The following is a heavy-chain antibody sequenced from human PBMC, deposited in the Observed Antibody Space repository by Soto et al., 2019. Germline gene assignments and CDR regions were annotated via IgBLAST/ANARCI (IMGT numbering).Heavy chain of an antibody. Sequence: QVHLVESGGDVVQPGRSLRLSCAASGFSFSSYAIHWVRQAPGKGLEWVAVIAYDGSDMYYGDSVKGRFTISRDNSKKTLYLQMNNLRPDDTAVYYCAKDPRGIVGAGAWLDSWGQGTLVIVSS. CDR3: AKDPRGIVGAGAWLDS. CDR1: GFSFSSYA. D-gene: IGHD1-26*01. V-gene: IGHV3-30*18. J-gene: IGHJ4*02. CDR2: IAYDGSDM.